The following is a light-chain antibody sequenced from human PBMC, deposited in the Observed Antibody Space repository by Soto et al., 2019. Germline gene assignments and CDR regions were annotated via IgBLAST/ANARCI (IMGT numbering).Light chain of an antibody. CDR1: QNINRR. CDR3: QQSYYTPLT. Sequence: DIQMTQSPSTLSASVGDRVTITCRASQNINRRLAWYQQKPGKAPNLLIYDASSLQSGVPSRFSGSGSGTDFTLTISSLQPEDFATYYCQQSYYTPLTFGGGTKWIS. V-gene: IGKV1-39*01. CDR2: DAS. J-gene: IGKJ4*01.